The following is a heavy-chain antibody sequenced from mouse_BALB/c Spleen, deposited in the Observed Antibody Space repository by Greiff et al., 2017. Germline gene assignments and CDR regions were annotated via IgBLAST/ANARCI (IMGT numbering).Heavy chain of an antibody. CDR1: GFTFSDYY. V-gene: IGHV5-4*02. CDR3: ARGGAFYYYGPWFAY. D-gene: IGHD1-1*01. CDR2: ISDGGSYT. Sequence: DVMLVESGGGLVKPGGSLKLSCAASGFTFSDYYMYWVRQTPEKRLEWVATISDGGSYTYYPDSVKGRFTISRDNAKNNLYLQMSSLKSEDTAMYYCARGGAFYYYGPWFAYWGQGTLVTVSA. J-gene: IGHJ3*01.